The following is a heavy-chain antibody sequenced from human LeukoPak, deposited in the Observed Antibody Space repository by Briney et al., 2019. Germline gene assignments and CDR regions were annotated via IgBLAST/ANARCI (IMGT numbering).Heavy chain of an antibody. D-gene: IGHD6-6*01. J-gene: IGHJ1*01. CDR2: IRYDGSDR. Sequence: GGSLGLSCTASGFTFISYALSWGRQAPGKGLEGVGFIRYDGSDRYYADSVKGRFTISRDNSDNTLLLLMTGLRTEDTAVYYCAKGGISARPSYFQDWGLGTLVTVSS. V-gene: IGHV3-30*02. CDR1: GFTFISYA. CDR3: AKGGISARPSYFQD.